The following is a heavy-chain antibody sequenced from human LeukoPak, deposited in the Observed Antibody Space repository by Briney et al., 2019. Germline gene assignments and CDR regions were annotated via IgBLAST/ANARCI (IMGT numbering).Heavy chain of an antibody. J-gene: IGHJ6*03. CDR3: ARTYGAYDSSGYYYGNYYYYMDV. D-gene: IGHD3-22*01. CDR2: FDPEDGET. Sequence: ASVKVSCKVSGYTLTELSMHWVRQAPGKGLEWMGGFDPEDGETIYAQKFQGRVTMTRDMSTSTVYMELSSLRSEDTAVYYCARTYGAYDSSGYYYGNYYYYMDVWGKGTTVTVSS. V-gene: IGHV1-24*01. CDR1: GYTLTELS.